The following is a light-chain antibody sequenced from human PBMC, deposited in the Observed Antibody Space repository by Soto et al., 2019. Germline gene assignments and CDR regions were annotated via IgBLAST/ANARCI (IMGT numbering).Light chain of an antibody. Sequence: QSALTQPASVSGSPGQSITISCTGTSSDVGSYNLVSWYQQHPGKAPKLMIYEGSKRPSGVSNRFSGSIDSSSNSASLTISGLKTDDEADYYCQSYHSGNVVFGGGTKLTVL. V-gene: IGLV2-14*02. CDR3: QSYHSGNVV. CDR2: EGS. J-gene: IGLJ2*01. CDR1: SSDVGSYNL.